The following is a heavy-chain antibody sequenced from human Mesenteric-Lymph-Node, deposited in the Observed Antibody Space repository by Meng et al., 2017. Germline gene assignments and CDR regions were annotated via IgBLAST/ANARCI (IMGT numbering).Heavy chain of an antibody. D-gene: IGHD2-21*02. CDR3: AREVGSEVRCGGDCYSLDY. CDR2: INPKSGGT. J-gene: IGHJ4*02. V-gene: IGHV1-2*06. CDR1: GYTFTGYY. Sequence: QVQLAAAGAEVEKAWASVKVSCKTSGYTFTGYYTHWVRQAPGQGLEWMGRINPKSGGTNYAQKFRGRVTMTWDTSITTAYMELSRLTSDDTAVYYCAREVGSEVRCGGDCYSLDYWGQGTLVTVSS.